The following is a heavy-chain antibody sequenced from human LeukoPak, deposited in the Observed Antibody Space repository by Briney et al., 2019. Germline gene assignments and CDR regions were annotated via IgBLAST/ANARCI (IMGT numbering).Heavy chain of an antibody. CDR1: GYTFTGYY. CDR3: ARSIQLWLLYY. V-gene: IGHV1-2*02. J-gene: IGHJ4*02. D-gene: IGHD5-18*01. CDR2: ISPNSGGT. Sequence: ASVKVSCKASGYTFTGYYMHWVRQAPGQGLEWMGWISPNSGGTKYAQKFQGRVTMTRDTSISTAYMELSRLTSDDTAVYCCARSIQLWLLYYWGQGTLVTVSS.